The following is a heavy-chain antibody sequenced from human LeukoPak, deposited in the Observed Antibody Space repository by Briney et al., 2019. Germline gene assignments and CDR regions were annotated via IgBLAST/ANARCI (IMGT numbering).Heavy chain of an antibody. J-gene: IGHJ4*02. CDR3: AKESSYGYNSFDY. CDR1: GFTFSSYG. D-gene: IGHD5-18*01. V-gene: IGHV3-33*06. CDR2: IWYDGSNK. Sequence: GGSLRLSCAASGFTFSSYGMHWVRQAPGKGLEWVAVIWYDGSNKYYADSVKGRFTISRDNSKNTLYLQMNSLRAEDTAVYYCAKESSYGYNSFDYWGQGTLVTVSS.